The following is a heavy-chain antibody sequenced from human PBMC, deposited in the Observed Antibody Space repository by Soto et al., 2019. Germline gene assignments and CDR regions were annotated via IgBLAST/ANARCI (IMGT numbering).Heavy chain of an antibody. CDR3: ARVYLYPIQLWLRDYYYYYGMDV. V-gene: IGHV1-69*13. J-gene: IGHJ6*02. CDR1: GGTFSSYA. D-gene: IGHD5-18*01. Sequence: VASVKVSCKASGGTFSSYAISWVRQAPGQGLEWMGGIIPIFGTANYAQKFQGRVTITADESTSTAYMELSSLRSEDTAVYYCARVYLYPIQLWLRDYYYYYGMDVWGQGATVTVSS. CDR2: IIPIFGTA.